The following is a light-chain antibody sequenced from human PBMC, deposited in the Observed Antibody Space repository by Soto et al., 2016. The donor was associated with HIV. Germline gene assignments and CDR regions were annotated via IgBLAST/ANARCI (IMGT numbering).Light chain of an antibody. CDR2: DDN. CDR1: NIGSKS. CDR3: QVWDSSGDHVV. V-gene: IGLV3-21*03. J-gene: IGLJ2*01. Sequence: SYELTQPPSVSVAPGNTARITCGGNNIGSKSVHWYQQKPGQAPVLVVYDDNDRPSGIPERFSGSNSGNTATLSISRVEAGDEADYYCQVWDSSGDHVVFG.